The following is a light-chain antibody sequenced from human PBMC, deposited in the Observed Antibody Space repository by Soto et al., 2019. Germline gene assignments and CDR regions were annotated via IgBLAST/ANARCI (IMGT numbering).Light chain of an antibody. J-gene: IGKJ5*01. Sequence: ETVSTQSPGTLSLSPGERATLSCRASQSVSSSYVAWYQQKPGQAPRLLIYGASSRATGIPDRFRGRGSGTDFTLTISRLEPEDFAVYFCQQYGVSPPITFGQGTRLEIK. CDR1: QSVSSSY. CDR2: GAS. V-gene: IGKV3-20*01. CDR3: QQYGVSPPIT.